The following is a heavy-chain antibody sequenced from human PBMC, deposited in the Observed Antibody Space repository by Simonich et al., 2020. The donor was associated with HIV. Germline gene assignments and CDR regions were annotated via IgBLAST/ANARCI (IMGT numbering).Heavy chain of an antibody. CDR1: GFTFSGSA. D-gene: IGHD6-6*01. J-gene: IGHJ6*03. V-gene: IGHV3-73*02. CDR2: IRIKSNNYAT. Sequence: EYGGGLVQPGGSLKLSCAASGFTFSGSAMHWVRQASGKGLEWVGRIRIKSNNYATAYAASVKGRFTISRDDSKKTAYLQMNSLKTEDTAVYYCARDRGSQSIGGNYYYMDVWGKGTTVTVSS. CDR3: ARDRGSQSIGGNYYYMDV.